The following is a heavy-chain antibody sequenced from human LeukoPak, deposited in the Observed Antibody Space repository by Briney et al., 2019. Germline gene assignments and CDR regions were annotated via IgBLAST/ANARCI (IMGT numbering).Heavy chain of an antibody. CDR1: GFTFSSYG. Sequence: GGSLRLSCAASGFTFSSYGMHWVRQAPGKGPEWVAVIWYDGSNKYYADSVKGRFTISRDNSKNTLYLQMNSLRAEDTAVYYCARDYVGALGAAFDIWGQGTMVTVSS. CDR2: IWYDGSNK. J-gene: IGHJ3*02. D-gene: IGHD1-26*01. CDR3: ARDYVGALGAAFDI. V-gene: IGHV3-33*01.